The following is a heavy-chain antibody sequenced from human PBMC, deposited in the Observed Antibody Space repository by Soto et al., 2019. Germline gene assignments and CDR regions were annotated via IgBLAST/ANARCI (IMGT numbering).Heavy chain of an antibody. CDR1: GCTRTRYN. J-gene: IGHJ4*02. V-gene: IGHV3-21*06. CDR2: ISSTTNYI. Sequence: EGSLRRSCVASGCTRTRYNMNWVRQAPGKGLEWGSSISSTTNYIYYGDSMKGRFTIYRDNAKNSLYLEMNSLSAEDTAVYYCARESEDLTSNFDYWGQGTLVTVSS. CDR3: ARESEDLTSNFDY.